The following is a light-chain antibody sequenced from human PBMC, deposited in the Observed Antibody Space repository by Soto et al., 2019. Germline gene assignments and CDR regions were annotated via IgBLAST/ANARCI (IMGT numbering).Light chain of an antibody. Sequence: QSVLTQRPSASGPPGQGVTISCSGSSSNFGSNYVYWYQQLPGTAPKLLIYSNNQRPSGVPDRFSGSKSGTSASLAISGLRSEDEADYYCAAWDDSLSGHYVFGTGTKVTVL. CDR3: AAWDDSLSGHYV. V-gene: IGLV1-47*02. J-gene: IGLJ1*01. CDR1: SSNFGSNY. CDR2: SNN.